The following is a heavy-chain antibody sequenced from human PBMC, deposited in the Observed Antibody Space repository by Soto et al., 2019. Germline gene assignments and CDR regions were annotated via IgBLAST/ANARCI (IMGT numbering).Heavy chain of an antibody. CDR1: GFTFSGSA. Sequence: GGSLRLSCAASGFTFSGSAMHWVRQASGKGLEWVGRIRSKANSYATAYAASVKGRFTISRDDSKNTAYLQMNSLKTEDTAVYYCTSRTPNDYGDYDAFDIWGQGTMVTVSS. J-gene: IGHJ3*02. D-gene: IGHD4-17*01. CDR3: TSRTPNDYGDYDAFDI. V-gene: IGHV3-73*01. CDR2: IRSKANSYAT.